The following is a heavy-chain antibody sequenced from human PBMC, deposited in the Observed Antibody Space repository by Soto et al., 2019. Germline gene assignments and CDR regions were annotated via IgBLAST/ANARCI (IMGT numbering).Heavy chain of an antibody. Sequence: ASVKVSCKASGYTFTRYSMHWVRQAPGQRLEWMGWINAGNGNTKYSQKFQGRVTISTDTSASTAYMELSSLRSEDTAVYYCARDGAVAGDSNFDYWGQGTLVTVSS. V-gene: IGHV1-3*01. J-gene: IGHJ4*02. CDR1: GYTFTRYS. CDR2: INAGNGNT. D-gene: IGHD6-19*01. CDR3: ARDGAVAGDSNFDY.